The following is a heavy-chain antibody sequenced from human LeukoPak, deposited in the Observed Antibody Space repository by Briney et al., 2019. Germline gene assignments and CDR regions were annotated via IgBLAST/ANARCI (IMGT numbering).Heavy chain of an antibody. CDR3: ARAGLGPYYYYYYMDV. D-gene: IGHD3-10*01. CDR1: GGTFSSYA. Sequence: ASVKVSCKASGGTFSSYAISWVRQAPGQGLEWMGGIIPIFGTANYVQKFQGRVTITTDESTSTAYMELSSLRSEDTAVYYCARAGLGPYYYYYYMDVWGKGTTVTVSS. V-gene: IGHV1-69*05. J-gene: IGHJ6*03. CDR2: IIPIFGTA.